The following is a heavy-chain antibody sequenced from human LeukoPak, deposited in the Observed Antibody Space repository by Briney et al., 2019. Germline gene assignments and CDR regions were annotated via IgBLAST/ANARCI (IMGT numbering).Heavy chain of an antibody. D-gene: IGHD3-10*01. V-gene: IGHV4-30-4*01. CDR3: ARGGWFGELLSPFYYYYGMDV. Sequence: SETLSLTCTVSGGSISSGDYYWSWIRQPPGNGLEWIGYIYYSGSTYYNPSLKSRVTISVDTSKNQFSLKLSSVTAAATAVYYCARGGWFGELLSPFYYYYGMDVWGKGTTVTVSS. CDR2: IYYSGST. J-gene: IGHJ6*04. CDR1: GGSISSGDYY.